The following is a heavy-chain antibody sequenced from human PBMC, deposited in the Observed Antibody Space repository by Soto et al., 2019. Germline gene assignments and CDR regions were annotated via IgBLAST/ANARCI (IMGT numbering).Heavy chain of an antibody. J-gene: IGHJ4*02. D-gene: IGHD3-10*01. Sequence: SETLSLTCTVSGGSLSSYWWSWIRQPPGKGLEWIGYIYYTGSTNYNPSLKSRVTTSLDASKNQFSLKLSSVTAADTAVYYCARGPGASGTYHYFFDYWGPGNLVTVSS. V-gene: IGHV4-59*01. CDR1: GGSLSSYW. CDR3: ARGPGASGTYHYFFDY. CDR2: IYYTGST.